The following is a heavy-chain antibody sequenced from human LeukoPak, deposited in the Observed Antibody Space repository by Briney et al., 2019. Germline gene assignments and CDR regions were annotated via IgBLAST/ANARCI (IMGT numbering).Heavy chain of an antibody. V-gene: IGHV4-59*08. CDR2: IYYSGST. J-gene: IGHJ3*02. CDR1: GGSISSYY. Sequence: PSETLSLTCTVSGGSISSYYWSWIRQPPGKGLEWIGYIYYSGSTNYNPSLKSRVTISVDTSKNQFSLKLSSVTAADTAVYYCASTEPFSDAFDIWGQGTMVTVSS. CDR3: ASTEPFSDAFDI. D-gene: IGHD1-26*01.